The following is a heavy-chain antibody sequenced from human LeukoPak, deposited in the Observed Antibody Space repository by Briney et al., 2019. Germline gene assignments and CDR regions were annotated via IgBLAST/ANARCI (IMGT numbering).Heavy chain of an antibody. CDR2: VKSDTDGGTT. CDR1: ECTFNNAW. CDR3: TAGTGHSDHDY. Sequence: PGGSLTLSCAASECTFNNAWMSWVRQAPGRGLEWVGRVKSDTDGGTTDYAAPVKGRFTISRDDSKNMVYLQMNSLRTDDTAVYYCTAGTGHSDHDYWGQGTLVTVSS. D-gene: IGHD5-12*01. J-gene: IGHJ4*02. V-gene: IGHV3-15*01.